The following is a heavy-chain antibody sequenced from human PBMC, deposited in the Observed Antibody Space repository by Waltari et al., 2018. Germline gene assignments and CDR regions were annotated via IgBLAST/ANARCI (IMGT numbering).Heavy chain of an antibody. V-gene: IGHV3-33*01. J-gene: IGHJ6*02. CDR1: GFTFSSYG. CDR2: IGYDGSNK. D-gene: IGHD4-17*01. CDR3: ARAGDYAFEGMDV. Sequence: QVQLVESGGGVVQPGRSLRLSCAASGFTFSSYGLHWVGPAPGKGLEWVAVIGYDGSNKYYADSVKGRFTISRDNSKNTLYLQMNSLRAEDTAVYYCARAGDYAFEGMDVWGQGTTVTVSS.